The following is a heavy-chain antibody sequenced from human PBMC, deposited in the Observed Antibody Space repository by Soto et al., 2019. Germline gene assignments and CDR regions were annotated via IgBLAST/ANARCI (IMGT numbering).Heavy chain of an antibody. D-gene: IGHD2-8*01. CDR1: GFTFSSYA. CDR3: ASLPDCTNGVCYTYNFDY. CDR2: ISGSGGST. J-gene: IGHJ4*02. Sequence: GGSLRLSCAASGFTFSSYAMSWVRQAPGKGLEWVSAISGSGGSTYYADSVKGRFTISRDNSKNTLYLQMNSLRAEDTAVYYCASLPDCTNGVCYTYNFDYWGQGTLVTVSS. V-gene: IGHV3-23*01.